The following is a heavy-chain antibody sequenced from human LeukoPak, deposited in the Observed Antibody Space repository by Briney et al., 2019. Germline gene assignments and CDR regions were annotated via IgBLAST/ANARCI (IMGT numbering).Heavy chain of an antibody. V-gene: IGHV4-34*01. CDR2: INHSGST. D-gene: IGHD6-13*01. CDR3: ARGGIAAAEGGYYFDY. CDR1: GGSFCGYY. Sequence: SETLSITCAVYGGSFCGYYWSWIRQPPGKGLEWIGEINHSGSTNYNPSLKSRVTISVDTSKNQFSLKLSSVTAADTAVYYCARGGIAAAEGGYYFDYWGQGTLVTVSS. J-gene: IGHJ4*02.